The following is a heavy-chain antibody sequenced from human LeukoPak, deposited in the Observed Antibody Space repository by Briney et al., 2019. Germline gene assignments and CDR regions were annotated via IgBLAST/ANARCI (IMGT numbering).Heavy chain of an antibody. J-gene: IGHJ3*02. Sequence: PSETLSLTCTVSRGSTSTYYWSWIRQPAGKGLEWIGRIYPSGNTNFNPSLMSRVTISVDTSKNQFSLKLSSVTAADTAVYFCARGPYSYDSSGAFDIWGQGTMVTVSS. D-gene: IGHD3-22*01. V-gene: IGHV4-4*07. CDR1: RGSTSTYY. CDR3: ARGPYSYDSSGAFDI. CDR2: IYPSGNT.